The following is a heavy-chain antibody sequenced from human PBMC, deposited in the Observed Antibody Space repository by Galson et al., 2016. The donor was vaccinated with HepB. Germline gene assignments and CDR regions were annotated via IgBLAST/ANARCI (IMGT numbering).Heavy chain of an antibody. Sequence: SETLSLTCTVSGGSISSSSYYWDWIRQPPGKGLEWIGSLYYSGSTYYNPSLKSRDTISVDTSKNQFSLMLTSVTAADTAVYSWAGHRGRPWGYYYYGMDVWGQGTTVTVSS. CDR2: LYYSGST. CDR1: GGSISSSSYY. J-gene: IGHJ6*02. V-gene: IGHV4-39*07. D-gene: IGHD7-27*01. CDR3: AGHRGRPWGYYYYGMDV.